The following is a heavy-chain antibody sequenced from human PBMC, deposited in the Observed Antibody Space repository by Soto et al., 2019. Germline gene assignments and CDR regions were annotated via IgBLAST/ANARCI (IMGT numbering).Heavy chain of an antibody. V-gene: IGHV1-69*01. J-gene: IGHJ4*02. CDR3: ARDAADTPMVY. D-gene: IGHD5-18*01. CDR2: IIPQFPTP. Sequence: QVQLVQSGAEVRKPGSSVTVSCKSSGGIFRSNAISWVRQAPGQGLEWMGAIIPQFPTPYYAQKFQGRVTITADESTTTAYMALNSLRSDDTAVYFCARDAADTPMVYWGQGTLLTVSS. CDR1: GGIFRSNA.